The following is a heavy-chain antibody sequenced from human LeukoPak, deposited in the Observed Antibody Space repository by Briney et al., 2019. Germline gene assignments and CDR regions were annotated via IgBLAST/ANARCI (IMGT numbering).Heavy chain of an antibody. D-gene: IGHD2-15*01. J-gene: IGHJ3*02. Sequence: PSETLSLTCAVYGGSFSGYYWGWIRQPPGKGLEWIGSIYHSGSTYYNPSLKSRVTISVDTSKNQFSLKLSSVTAADTAVYYCASPPLGYCSGGSCYYAFDIWGQGTMVTVSS. CDR1: GGSFSGYY. V-gene: IGHV4-38-2*01. CDR3: ASPPLGYCSGGSCYYAFDI. CDR2: IYHSGST.